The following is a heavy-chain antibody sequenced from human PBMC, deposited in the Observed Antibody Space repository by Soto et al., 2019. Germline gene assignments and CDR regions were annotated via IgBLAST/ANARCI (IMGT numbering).Heavy chain of an antibody. CDR1: GVAFTNST. V-gene: IGHV1-3*01. CDR3: ARVLTPNWFDP. CDR2: INGGSGHT. Sequence: ASVKVSCKTSGVAFTNSTIHWVRQAPGQRLEWMGWINGGSGHTRYSQNFQARVTITKDTSASSAYMELRSLRSDDTAVYYCARVLTPNWFDPWGQGTLVTSPQ. J-gene: IGHJ5*02. D-gene: IGHD2-15*01.